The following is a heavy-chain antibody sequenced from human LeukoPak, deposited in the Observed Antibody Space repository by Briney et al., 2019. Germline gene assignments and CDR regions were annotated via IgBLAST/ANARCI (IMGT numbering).Heavy chain of an antibody. CDR2: TYYSGST. CDR1: GGSISSSSYY. V-gene: IGHV4-39*01. J-gene: IGHJ4*02. Sequence: TSETLSLTCTVSGGSISSSSYYWGWIRQPPGKGLEWIGSTYYSGSTYYNPSLKSRVTISVDTSKNQFSLKLSSVTAADTAVYYCARHSGYFDYWGQGTLVTVSS. CDR3: ARHSGYFDY. D-gene: IGHD1-26*01.